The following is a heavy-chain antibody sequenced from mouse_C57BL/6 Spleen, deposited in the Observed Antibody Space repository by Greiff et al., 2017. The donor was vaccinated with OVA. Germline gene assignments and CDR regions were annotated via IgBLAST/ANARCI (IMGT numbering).Heavy chain of an antibody. Sequence: EVQGVESGGDLVKPGGSLKLSCAASGFTFSSYGMSWVRQTPDKRLEWVATISSGGSYTYYPDSVKGRFTISRDNAKNTLYLQMSSLKSEDTAMYYCARHETVVARDLAWFAYWGQGTLVTVSA. CDR1: GFTFSSYG. J-gene: IGHJ3*01. CDR2: ISSGGSYT. D-gene: IGHD1-1*01. CDR3: ARHETVVARDLAWFAY. V-gene: IGHV5-6*01.